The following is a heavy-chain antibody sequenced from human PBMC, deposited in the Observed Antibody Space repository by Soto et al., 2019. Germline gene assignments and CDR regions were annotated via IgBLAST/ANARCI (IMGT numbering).Heavy chain of an antibody. CDR3: ARGTSNYYSYDDY. CDR1: GYTFTSYG. CDR2: IIPIFGTA. D-gene: IGHD4-4*01. Sequence: GASVKVSCKASGYTFTSYGIHWVRQAPGQGLEWMGGIIPIFGTANYAQKFQGRVTITADKSTSTAYMELSSLRSEDTAVYYCARGTSNYYSYDDYWGQGTLVTVSS. J-gene: IGHJ4*02. V-gene: IGHV1-69*06.